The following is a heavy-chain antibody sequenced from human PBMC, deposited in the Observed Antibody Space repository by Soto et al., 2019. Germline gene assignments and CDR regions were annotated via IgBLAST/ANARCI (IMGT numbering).Heavy chain of an antibody. CDR3: ARGYLASPHQLIKSSP. CDR2: IYHSGST. D-gene: IGHD3-16*01. V-gene: IGHV4-30-2*01. J-gene: IGHJ5*02. CDR1: GGSISSGGYS. Sequence: SETLSLTCAVSGGSISSGGYSWSWIRQPPGKGLEWIGYIYHSGSTYYNPSLKSRVTISVDRSKNQFSLKLSSVTAADTAVYYCARGYLASPHQLIKSSPWDKETLSTLA.